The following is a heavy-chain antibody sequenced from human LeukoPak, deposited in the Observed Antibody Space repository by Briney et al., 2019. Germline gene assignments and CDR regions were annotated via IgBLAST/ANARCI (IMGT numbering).Heavy chain of an antibody. J-gene: IGHJ5*02. D-gene: IGHD3-10*01. Sequence: PSETLSLTCAAYGGSFSGYYWSWIRQPPGKGLEWIGEINHSGSTNYNPSLKSRVTISVDTSKNQFSLKLSSVTAADTAVYYCARGKGASYYYGSGSYPRAGWFDPWGQGTLVTVSS. CDR2: INHSGST. CDR3: ARGKGASYYYGSGSYPRAGWFDP. V-gene: IGHV4-34*01. CDR1: GGSFSGYY.